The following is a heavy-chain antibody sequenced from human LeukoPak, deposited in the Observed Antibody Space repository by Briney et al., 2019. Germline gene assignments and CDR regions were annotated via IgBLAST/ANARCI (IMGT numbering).Heavy chain of an antibody. CDR1: GYTFTSYY. CDR2: INPSGGST. V-gene: IGHV1-46*01. D-gene: IGHD6-19*01. J-gene: IGHJ4*02. CDR3: ASDPQQWLVPSDY. Sequence: ASVTVSCKASGYTFTSYYMHWVRQAPGQGLEWMGIINPSGGSTSYAQKFQGRVTITRDTSTSTVYMELSSLRSEDTAVYYCASDPQQWLVPSDYWGQGTLVTVSS.